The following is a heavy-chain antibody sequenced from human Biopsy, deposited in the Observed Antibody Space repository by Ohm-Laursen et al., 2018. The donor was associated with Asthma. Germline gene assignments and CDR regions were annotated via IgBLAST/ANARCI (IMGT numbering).Heavy chain of an antibody. D-gene: IGHD5-18*01. V-gene: IGHV3-48*02. CDR3: ARFKRGYSYGYAGAFDY. J-gene: IGHJ4*02. CDR2: ISSSSSTI. Sequence: SLRLSCAASGFTFSSYSMNWVRQAPGKGLEWVSYISSSSSTIYYADSVKGRFTISRDNAKNSLYLQMNSLRDEDTAVYYCARFKRGYSYGYAGAFDYWGQGTLVTVSS. CDR1: GFTFSSYS.